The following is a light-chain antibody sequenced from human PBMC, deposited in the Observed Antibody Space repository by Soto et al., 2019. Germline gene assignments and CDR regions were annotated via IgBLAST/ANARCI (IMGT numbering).Light chain of an antibody. CDR2: LEGSGSY. CDR3: ETWDSNTRV. V-gene: IGLV4-60*02. J-gene: IGLJ3*02. Sequence: QSVLTQSSSASASLGSSVKLTCTLSSGHSSYIIAWHQQQPGKAPRYLMKLEGSGSYNKGSGVPDRFSGYSYGADRYLTISNHQFEDEADYYCETWDSNTRVFGGGTKLTVL. CDR1: SGHSSYI.